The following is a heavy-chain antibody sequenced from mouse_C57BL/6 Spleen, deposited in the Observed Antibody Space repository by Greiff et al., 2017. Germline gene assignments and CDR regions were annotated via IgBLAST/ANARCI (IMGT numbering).Heavy chain of an antibody. CDR2: IWGDGST. J-gene: IGHJ2*01. V-gene: IGHV2-3*01. CDR1: GFSLTSYG. D-gene: IGHD2-4*01. CDR3: AKREPYDYGAFDY. Sequence: QVQLQQSGPGLVAPSQSLSITCTVSGFSLTSYGVSWVRQPPGKGLEWLGVIWGDGSTNYHTAHISRQSIRKDNSKSRLFLKLYSLQTDDTAAYYCAKREPYDYGAFDYWGQGTTLTVSS.